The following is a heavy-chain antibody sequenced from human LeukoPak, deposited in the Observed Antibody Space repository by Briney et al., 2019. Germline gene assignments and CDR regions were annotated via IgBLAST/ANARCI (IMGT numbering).Heavy chain of an antibody. V-gene: IGHV3-23*01. Sequence: GGSLRLSCAAFGFTFSSYAMSWVRQAPGKGLEWVSAISSSGGSTYYADSVKGRFTISRDNSKNTLYLQMNSLRAEDTAVYYCAKDSPGYDFWSGQQTEYFQHWGQGTLVTVSS. J-gene: IGHJ1*01. CDR3: AKDSPGYDFWSGQQTEYFQH. CDR1: GFTFSSYA. CDR2: ISSSGGST. D-gene: IGHD3-3*01.